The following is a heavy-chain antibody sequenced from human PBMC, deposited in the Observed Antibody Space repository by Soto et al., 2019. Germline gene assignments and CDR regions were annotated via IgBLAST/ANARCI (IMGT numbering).Heavy chain of an antibody. CDR3: ARSRWERNWFDP. J-gene: IGHJ5*02. D-gene: IGHD1-26*01. CDR2: MNPNNGNT. CDR1: GYTFTSYD. V-gene: IGHV1-8*01. Sequence: GASVNVSCKASGYTFTSYDINWVRQATGQGLEWMGWMNPNNGNTGYAQKFQGRVTMTRNTSITTAYMELSSLRSEDTAVYYCARSRWERNWFDPWGQGTLVTVSS.